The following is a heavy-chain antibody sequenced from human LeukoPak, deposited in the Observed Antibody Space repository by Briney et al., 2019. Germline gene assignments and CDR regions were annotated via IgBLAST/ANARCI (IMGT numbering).Heavy chain of an antibody. CDR3: ARAHYDILTGYDDAFDI. D-gene: IGHD3-9*01. Sequence: GASVKVSCKASGYTFTSYDINWVRQATGQGLGWMGWMNPNSGNTGYAQKFQGRVTMTRNTSISTAYMELSSLRSEDTAVYYCARAHYDILTGYDDAFDIWGQGTMVTVSS. CDR1: GYTFTSYD. J-gene: IGHJ3*02. V-gene: IGHV1-8*01. CDR2: MNPNSGNT.